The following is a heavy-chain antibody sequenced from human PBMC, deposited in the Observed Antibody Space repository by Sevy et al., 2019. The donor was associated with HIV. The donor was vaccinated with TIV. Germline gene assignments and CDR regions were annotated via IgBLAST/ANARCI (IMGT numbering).Heavy chain of an antibody. CDR2: IKSKAGGGKT. Sequence: GGSLRLSCAASGFTFSNASMSWVRQAPGKGLEWVCRIKSKAGGGKTDYAAPVEGRFTISRENSKNTLYLQMNSLKTEDTAVYYCTTDQVHCRSTSCATIEYYYGMDVWGQGTTVTVSS. V-gene: IGHV3-15*01. J-gene: IGHJ6*02. D-gene: IGHD2-2*01. CDR1: GFTFSNAS. CDR3: TTDQVHCRSTSCATIEYYYGMDV.